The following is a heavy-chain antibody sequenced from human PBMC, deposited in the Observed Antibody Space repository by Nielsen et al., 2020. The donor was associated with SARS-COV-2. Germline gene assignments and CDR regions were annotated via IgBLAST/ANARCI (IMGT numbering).Heavy chain of an antibody. CDR3: ARAKTTRVTIFGVVTPGAFDI. J-gene: IGHJ3*02. D-gene: IGHD3-3*01. Sequence: GESLKISCAASGFTFSSYAMSWVRQAPGKGLEWVSAISGGGGSTYYADSVKGRFTISRDNAKNSLYLQMNSLRAEDTAVYYCARAKTTRVTIFGVVTPGAFDIWGQGTMVTVSS. CDR2: ISGGGGST. CDR1: GFTFSSYA. V-gene: IGHV3-23*01.